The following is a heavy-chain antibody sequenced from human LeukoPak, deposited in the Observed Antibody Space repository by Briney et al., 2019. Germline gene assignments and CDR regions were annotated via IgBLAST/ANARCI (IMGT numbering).Heavy chain of an antibody. CDR1: GGSFSGYY. Sequence: SETLSLTCAVYGGSFSGYYWSWVRQPPGKGLEWIGEINHSGSTNYNPSLKSRVTIPVDTSKNQFSLKLSSVTAADTAVYYCARDVGYCSSTSCYAGILDYWGQGTLVTVSS. J-gene: IGHJ4*02. V-gene: IGHV4-34*01. D-gene: IGHD2-2*01. CDR2: INHSGST. CDR3: ARDVGYCSSTSCYAGILDY.